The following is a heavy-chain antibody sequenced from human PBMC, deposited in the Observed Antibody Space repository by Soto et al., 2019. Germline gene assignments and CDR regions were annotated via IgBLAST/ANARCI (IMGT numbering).Heavy chain of an antibody. D-gene: IGHD3-22*01. CDR2: IIPIFGTA. CDR3: ARGWGYDSTDDYYAY. CDR1: GGSFNRHT. J-gene: IGHJ4*02. Sequence: QVQLMQSGAEVRKPGSSVRVSCKASGGSFNRHTISWVRQAPGQGLEWMGGIIPIFGTANHAQKFQGRVTIIADESTSTVYMELSSLRSDDTAIYYCARGWGYDSTDDYYAYWGQGTLVIVSS. V-gene: IGHV1-69*01.